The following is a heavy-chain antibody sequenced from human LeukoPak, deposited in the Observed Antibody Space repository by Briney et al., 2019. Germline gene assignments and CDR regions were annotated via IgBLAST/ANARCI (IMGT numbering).Heavy chain of an antibody. D-gene: IGHD3-16*02. V-gene: IGHV3-23*01. CDR1: GFTFSNFA. CDR3: AKASYSYGNDAFDI. J-gene: IGHJ3*02. Sequence: GGSLRLSCAASGFTFSNFAMSWVRQIPEKGLEWVSFIRGGGAGAHYADSVRGRFTISRDNSKNTLYLEMNSLRADDTAVYYCAKASYSYGNDAFDIWGQGTKVTVSS. CDR2: IRGGGAGA.